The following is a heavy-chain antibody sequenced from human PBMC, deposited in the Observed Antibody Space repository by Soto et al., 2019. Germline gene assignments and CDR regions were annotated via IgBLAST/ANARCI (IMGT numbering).Heavy chain of an antibody. CDR1: GFTFSSYA. V-gene: IGHV3-23*01. Sequence: EVQLLESGGGLVQPGGSLRLSCAASGFTFSSYAMSWVRQAPGKGLEWVSAISGSGGSTYYADSVKGRFTISRDNSKNTLYLQMNSLRAEDTAIYYCAKPRYSSGWLLDYWGQGTLVTVSS. CDR2: ISGSGGST. CDR3: AKPRYSSGWLLDY. J-gene: IGHJ4*02. D-gene: IGHD6-19*01.